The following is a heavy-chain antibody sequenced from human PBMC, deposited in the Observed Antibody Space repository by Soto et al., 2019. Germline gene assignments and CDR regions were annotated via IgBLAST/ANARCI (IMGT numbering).Heavy chain of an antibody. D-gene: IGHD2-21*02. V-gene: IGHV1-3*01. CDR2: INAGNGNT. J-gene: IGHJ4*02. CDR1: GYTFTSYA. Sequence: ASVKASCKASGYTFTSYAMHWVRHAPGQRLEWMGWINAGNGNTKYSQKFQGRVTITRDTSASTAYMELSSLRSEDTAVYYCARSIVVVTALDYWGQGTLVTVSS. CDR3: ARSIVVVTALDY.